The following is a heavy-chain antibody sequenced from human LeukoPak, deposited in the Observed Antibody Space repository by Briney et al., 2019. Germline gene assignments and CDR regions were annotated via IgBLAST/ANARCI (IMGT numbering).Heavy chain of an antibody. J-gene: IGHJ5*02. Sequence: GGSLRLSCAASGFTFSSYWMSWVRQAPGKGLEWVANIKQDGSEKYYVDSVKGRFTISRDNAKNSLYLQVNSLRAEDTAVYYCARDNDKKSDYYDSSGYLWGQGTLVTVSS. CDR3: ARDNDKKSDYYDSSGYL. CDR2: IKQDGSEK. V-gene: IGHV3-7*01. CDR1: GFTFSSYW. D-gene: IGHD3-22*01.